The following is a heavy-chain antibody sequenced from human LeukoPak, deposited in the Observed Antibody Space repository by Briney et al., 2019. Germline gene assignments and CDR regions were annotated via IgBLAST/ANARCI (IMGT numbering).Heavy chain of an antibody. CDR2: NYPGDSDT. J-gene: IGHJ6*03. CDR1: GYRFTSYW. Sequence: GGSLQISFKGSGYRFTSYWIGRVRPMPGKGLEWMGINYPGDSDTRYSPSFQGQVTISADKSISTAYLQWSSLKASDTAMDYCARHSSSANYYYYYMDVWGKGTTVTVSS. CDR3: ARHSSSANYYYYYMDV. D-gene: IGHD6-6*01. V-gene: IGHV5-51*01.